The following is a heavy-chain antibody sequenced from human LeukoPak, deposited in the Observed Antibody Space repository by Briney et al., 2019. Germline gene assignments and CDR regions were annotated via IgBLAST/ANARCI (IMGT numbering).Heavy chain of an antibody. D-gene: IGHD3-3*01. CDR1: RFTFSNYA. CDR3: ATHILFWSGLFDS. J-gene: IGHJ4*02. Sequence: PGGSLRLSCAASRFTFSNYAMSWVRQAPGKGLECVSYIIASGDSAYYADSVRGRFTISRDNSKNTLYLQMDDLRAEDSAVYYCATHILFWSGLFDSWGQGALVSVSS. CDR2: IIASGDSA. V-gene: IGHV3-23*01.